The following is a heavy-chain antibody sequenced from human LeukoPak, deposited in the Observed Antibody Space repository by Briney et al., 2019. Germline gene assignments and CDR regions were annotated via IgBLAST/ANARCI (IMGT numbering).Heavy chain of an antibody. J-gene: IGHJ4*02. CDR2: IYYSGST. D-gene: IGHD5-18*01. Sequence: PSEILSLTCTVSGGSISSGDYYWSWIRQPPGKGLEWIGYIYYSGSTYYNPSLKSRVTISVDTSKNQFSLKLSSVTAADTAVYYCARDGSYGSLDYWGQGTLVTVSS. V-gene: IGHV4-30-4*01. CDR1: GGSISSGDYY. CDR3: ARDGSYGSLDY.